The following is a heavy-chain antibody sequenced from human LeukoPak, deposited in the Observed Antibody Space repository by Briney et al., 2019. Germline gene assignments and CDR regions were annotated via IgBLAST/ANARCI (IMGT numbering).Heavy chain of an antibody. CDR3: ARVGPADTYYGSSGLDY. D-gene: IGHD3-22*01. V-gene: IGHV3-64*01. Sequence: SGGSLRLSCAASGFTFSRYSMHWVRQAPGKGLEFVSAISPHGHSTYYGNSVKGRFTISRDNSKNTLFLQMGSLRPEDMAVYFCARVGPADTYYGSSGLDYWGQGTLVTVSS. CDR2: ISPHGHST. J-gene: IGHJ4*02. CDR1: GFTFSRYS.